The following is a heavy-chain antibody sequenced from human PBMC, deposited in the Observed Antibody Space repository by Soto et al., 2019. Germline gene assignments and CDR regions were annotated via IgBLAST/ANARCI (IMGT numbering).Heavy chain of an antibody. Sequence: EVQLVESGGGLVQPGGSLRLSCAASGFTFSSYWMSWVRQAPGKGLGWVANIKQDGSEKYYVDSVKGRFTISRDNAKNSLYLQMNSLRAEDTAVYYCARRCSGGSCYAFDYWGQGTLVTVSS. D-gene: IGHD2-15*01. V-gene: IGHV3-7*01. CDR3: ARRCSGGSCYAFDY. CDR1: GFTFSSYW. J-gene: IGHJ4*02. CDR2: IKQDGSEK.